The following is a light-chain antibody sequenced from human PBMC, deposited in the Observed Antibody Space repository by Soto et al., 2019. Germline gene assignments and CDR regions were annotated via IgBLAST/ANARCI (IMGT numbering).Light chain of an antibody. CDR3: QQYGSSPKT. CDR1: QTISSTY. V-gene: IGKV3-20*01. Sequence: EIVLTQSPGPLSLSPGNRAALSCRASQTISSTYLARDQQKPGQAPRLLIFAASTRATGIPDRFSGSGSGTDFTLTISRLEPEDFAVYYCQQYGSSPKTFGQGTKVE. CDR2: AAS. J-gene: IGKJ1*01.